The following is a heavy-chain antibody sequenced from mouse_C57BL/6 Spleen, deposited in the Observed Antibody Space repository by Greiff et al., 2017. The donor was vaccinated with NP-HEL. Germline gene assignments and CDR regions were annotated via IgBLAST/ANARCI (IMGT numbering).Heavy chain of an antibody. V-gene: IGHV1-72*01. CDR2: IDPNSGGT. Sequence: QVQLKQPGAELVKPGASVKLSCKASGYTFTSYWMHWVKQRPGRGLEWIGRIDPNSGGTRYNEKFKSKATLTVDKPSSTAYMQRSSLTSEDSAVYYCARIYDDYDGWYFDVWGTGTTVTVSS. D-gene: IGHD2-4*01. CDR3: ARIYDDYDGWYFDV. J-gene: IGHJ1*03. CDR1: GYTFTSYW.